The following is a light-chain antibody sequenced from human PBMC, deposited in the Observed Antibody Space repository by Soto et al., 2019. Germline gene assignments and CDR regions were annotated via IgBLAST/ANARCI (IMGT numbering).Light chain of an antibody. Sequence: VLTQSPATLSLSPGERATLSCRASQTVSSFLAWYQQKPGQAPGLLIHDSSDRATGIPARFSGSGSGTDFTLTISSLEPEDVAVYYCQQRSNWPLTFGGGTRVEI. J-gene: IGKJ4*01. V-gene: IGKV3-11*01. CDR3: QQRSNWPLT. CDR1: QTVSSF. CDR2: DSS.